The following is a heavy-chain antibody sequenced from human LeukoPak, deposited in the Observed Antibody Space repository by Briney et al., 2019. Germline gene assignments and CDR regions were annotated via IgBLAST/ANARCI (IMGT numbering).Heavy chain of an antibody. V-gene: IGHV4-59*01. Sequence: SETLSLTCTVSGGSISSYYWSWIRQPPGKGLEWIGYIYNSGSTNYNPSLKSRVTISVDTSKNQFSLKLSSVTAADTAVYYCARENSNSWYLDYWGQGTLVTVSS. CDR3: ARENSNSWYLDY. J-gene: IGHJ4*02. CDR2: IYNSGST. CDR1: GGSISSYY. D-gene: IGHD6-13*01.